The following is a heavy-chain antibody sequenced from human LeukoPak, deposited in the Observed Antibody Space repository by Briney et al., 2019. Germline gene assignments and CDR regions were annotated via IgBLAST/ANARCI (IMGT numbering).Heavy chain of an antibody. V-gene: IGHV3-48*01. D-gene: IGHD1-7*01. Sequence: GGSLRLSCAASGFTFSSYSMNWVHQAPGKGLEWVSYISSSSSTIYYADSVRGRFTISRDNAKNSLYLQMNSLRAEDTAVYYCARANWNYVNWFDPWGQGTLVTVSS. CDR3: ARANWNYVNWFDP. J-gene: IGHJ5*02. CDR1: GFTFSSYS. CDR2: ISSSSSTI.